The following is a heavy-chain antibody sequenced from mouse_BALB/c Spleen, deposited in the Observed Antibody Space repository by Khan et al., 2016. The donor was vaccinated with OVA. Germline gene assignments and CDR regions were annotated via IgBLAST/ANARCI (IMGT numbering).Heavy chain of an antibody. CDR3: ASGRLLRRDPDYFDY. D-gene: IGHD1-2*01. CDR1: GYSITSDYA. J-gene: IGHJ2*01. V-gene: IGHV3-2*02. Sequence: VQLQESGPGLLKPSQSLSLTCTVTGYSITSDYAWNWIRQFPGNKLEWMDYISYSGYTTYSQSLRSRISITRDKSKNQFFLQLNSVTTEDTATDYCASGRLLRRDPDYFDYWGQGTTLTVSS. CDR2: ISYSGYT.